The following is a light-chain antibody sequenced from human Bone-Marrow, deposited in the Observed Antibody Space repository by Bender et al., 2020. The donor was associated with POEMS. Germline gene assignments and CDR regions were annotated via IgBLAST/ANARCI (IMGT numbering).Light chain of an antibody. Sequence: QPALTQPASVSGSPGQSITISCTGTSSDVGYYNFVSWYLHHPGKAPKLLIFDVSYRPSGVSNRFSGSKSANTASLTISGLQAEDEADYYCISYSNSGTPFVFGTGTHVTVL. CDR2: DVS. CDR3: ISYSNSGTPFV. CDR1: SSDVGYYNF. V-gene: IGLV2-14*03. J-gene: IGLJ1*01.